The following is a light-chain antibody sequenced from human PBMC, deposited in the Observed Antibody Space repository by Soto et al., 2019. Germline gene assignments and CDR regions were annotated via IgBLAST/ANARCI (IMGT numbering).Light chain of an antibody. CDR3: QQRNNWPPVT. V-gene: IGKV3-15*01. Sequence: EIVLTQSPATLSLSPGERATLSCRASQSVSSNLAWYQQKPGQAPRLLIYGASTRATGIPARFSGSGSWTEFTLTISSLQSEDFAVYYCQQRNNWPPVTFGGGTKVDIK. J-gene: IGKJ4*01. CDR1: QSVSSN. CDR2: GAS.